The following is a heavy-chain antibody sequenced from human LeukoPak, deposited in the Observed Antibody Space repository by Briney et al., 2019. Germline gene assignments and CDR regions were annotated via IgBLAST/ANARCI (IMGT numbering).Heavy chain of an antibody. Sequence: PGGSLRLSCAASGFTFSSYAMHWVRQAPGKGLEWVAVISYDGSNTYYADSVKGRFTISRDNPKNTLYLQLNSLRAEDSAVYYCARDSTYYYGSGSSGPHYFDSWGQGTLVTVSS. V-gene: IGHV3-30*01. J-gene: IGHJ4*02. CDR2: ISYDGSNT. CDR1: GFTFSSYA. D-gene: IGHD3-10*01. CDR3: ARDSTYYYGSGSSGPHYFDS.